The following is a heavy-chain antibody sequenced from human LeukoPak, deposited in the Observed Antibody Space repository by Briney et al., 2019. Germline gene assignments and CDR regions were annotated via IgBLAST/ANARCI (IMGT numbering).Heavy chain of an antibody. D-gene: IGHD3-10*01. V-gene: IGHV3-30*18. Sequence: PGGSLRLSCAASGFTFSSYGMHWVRQAPGKGLEWVAVISYDASDKYYVDSVKGRFTISRDNSKNTLYLQMNSLRGEDTAVYYCAKDGGYLDLDYWGQGTLVTVSS. CDR2: ISYDASDK. J-gene: IGHJ4*02. CDR1: GFTFSSYG. CDR3: AKDGGYLDLDY.